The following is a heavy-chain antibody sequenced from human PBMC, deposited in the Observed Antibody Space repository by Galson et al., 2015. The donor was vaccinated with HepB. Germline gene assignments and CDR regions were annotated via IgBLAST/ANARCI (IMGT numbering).Heavy chain of an antibody. CDR1: GFTLNSYG. CDR2: ISSDGNNM. CDR3: ARDRSNSWTFDY. V-gene: IGHV3-30*03. J-gene: IGHJ4*02. Sequence: SLRLSCAVSGFTLNSYGMHWVRQAPGKGLEWVALISSDGNNMQYADSVKGRFTISRDIPKNTVFLQMNSLGAEDTALYYCARDRSNSWTFDYWGPGTLVAVSS. D-gene: IGHD3/OR15-3a*01.